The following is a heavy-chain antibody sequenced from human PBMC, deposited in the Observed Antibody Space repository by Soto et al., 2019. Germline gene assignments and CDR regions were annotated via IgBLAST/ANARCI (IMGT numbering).Heavy chain of an antibody. CDR3: VSARLGVTTRVFDY. CDR2: IKNKANSYVT. J-gene: IGHJ4*02. CDR1: GFTFSDHY. V-gene: IGHV3-72*01. Sequence: EVQVVDSGGGLVQPGGSLRLSCAASGFTFSDHYMDWVRQAPGKGLEWVARIKNKANSYVTEYAASVKGRFTITRDDSRNSLYLQMNSLQTEDTAFYYCVSARLGVTTRVFDYWGQGTLVTVSS. D-gene: IGHD3-16*01.